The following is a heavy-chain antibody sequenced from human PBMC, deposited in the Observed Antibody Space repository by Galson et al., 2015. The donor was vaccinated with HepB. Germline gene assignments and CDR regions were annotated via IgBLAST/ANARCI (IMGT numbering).Heavy chain of an antibody. D-gene: IGHD3/OR15-3a*01. Sequence: SVKVSCKASGYRFTGYFIHWVRQAPGQGLEWMGRINPNSGGTNYAQKFQDRVTMTRDTSTSTVYMELSRLKSDDTVVYYCARGGDFWSDYGMDVWGQGTTVTVSS. CDR3: ARGGDFWSDYGMDV. V-gene: IGHV1-2*05. CDR2: INPNSGGT. CDR1: GYRFTGYF. J-gene: IGHJ6*02.